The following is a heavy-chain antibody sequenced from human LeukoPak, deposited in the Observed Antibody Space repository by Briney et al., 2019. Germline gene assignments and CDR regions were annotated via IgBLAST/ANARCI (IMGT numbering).Heavy chain of an antibody. J-gene: IGHJ4*02. CDR2: ITGTGGET. V-gene: IGHV3-23*01. CDR3: ARRFAIFGVVIPQNSNPRLDY. D-gene: IGHD3-3*01. CDR1: GFTFSNYV. Sequence: PGGSLRLSCAASGFTFSNYVVSWVRQAPGKGLEWVSVITGTGGETNYAASVKGRFTISRDNSKNTLYLQMNSLRAEDTAVYYCARRFAIFGVVIPQNSNPRLDYWGQGTLVTVSS.